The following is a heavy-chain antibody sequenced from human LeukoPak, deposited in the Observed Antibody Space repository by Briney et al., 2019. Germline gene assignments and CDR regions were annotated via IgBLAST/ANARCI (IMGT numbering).Heavy chain of an antibody. CDR3: ARRQLSYGSYGMDV. CDR1: GGSISSYY. D-gene: IGHD5-18*01. CDR2: IYYSGST. V-gene: IGHV4-59*01. Sequence: PSETLSLTCTVSGGSISSYYWSWIRQPPGKGLEWIGYIYYSGSTNYNPSLKSRVTISVDTSKNQFSLKLSSVTAADTAVYYCARRQLSYGSYGMDVWGQGTTVTVSS. J-gene: IGHJ6*02.